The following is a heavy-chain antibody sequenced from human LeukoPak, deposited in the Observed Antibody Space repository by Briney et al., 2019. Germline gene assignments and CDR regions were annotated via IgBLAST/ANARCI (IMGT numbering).Heavy chain of an antibody. CDR2: IYYSGST. CDR3: ARGPRKDIVVVPAALHFDY. D-gene: IGHD2-2*01. J-gene: IGHJ4*02. V-gene: IGHV4-59*01. Sequence: SETLSLTCTDSGGSISRYYWSWIRQPPGKGLEWIGYIYYSGSTNYNTSLKSRVTISVDTSKNQFSLKLSSVTAADTAVYYCARGPRKDIVVVPAALHFDYWGQGTLVTVSS. CDR1: GGSISRYY.